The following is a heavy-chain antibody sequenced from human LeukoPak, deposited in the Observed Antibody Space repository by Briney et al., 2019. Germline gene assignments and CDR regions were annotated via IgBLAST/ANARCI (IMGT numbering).Heavy chain of an antibody. Sequence: SSETLSLTCNVSGGSIINYYCTWGRQPPGKGLEWIGYIYDYGTTNYNPSLKSRVTISVDTSKNQFSLSLTSVTAADTAVYYCARGIRYGNDFWGQGTPVTVSS. V-gene: IGHV4-59*01. D-gene: IGHD6-13*01. CDR1: GGSIINYY. CDR3: ARGIRYGNDF. CDR2: IYDYGTT. J-gene: IGHJ4*02.